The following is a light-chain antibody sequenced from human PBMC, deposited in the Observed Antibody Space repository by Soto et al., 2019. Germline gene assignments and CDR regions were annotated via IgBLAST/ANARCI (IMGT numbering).Light chain of an antibody. CDR1: QSVSSNY. CDR3: QQYGSSPSWT. V-gene: IGKV3-20*01. Sequence: EIVLTQSPGTLSLSPGERATLSCRASQSVSSNYLAWYQQKPGQAPRLLIYGASSRATGIPDRFGGSGSGTDFTLTIDRLEPEDFAVYYCQQYGSSPSWTFGQGTKVDIK. CDR2: GAS. J-gene: IGKJ1*01.